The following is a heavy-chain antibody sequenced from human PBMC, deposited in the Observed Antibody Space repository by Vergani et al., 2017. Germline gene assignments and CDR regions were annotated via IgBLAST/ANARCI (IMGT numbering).Heavy chain of an antibody. J-gene: IGHJ5*02. V-gene: IGHV4-61*02. CDR1: GGSISSGSYY. CDR3: ARDLTKDSSSST. CDR2: IYTSGST. Sequence: QVQLQESGPGLVKPSQTLSLTCTVSGGSISSGSYYWSWIRQPAGKGLEWIGRIYTSGSTNYNPSLKSRVTISVDTSKNQFSLKLSSVTAADTAVYYCARDLTKDSSSSTWGQGTLVTVSS. D-gene: IGHD6-13*01.